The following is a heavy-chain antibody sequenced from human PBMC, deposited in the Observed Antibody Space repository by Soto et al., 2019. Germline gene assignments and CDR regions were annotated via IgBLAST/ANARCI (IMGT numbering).Heavy chain of an antibody. J-gene: IGHJ4*02. D-gene: IGHD2-2*03. CDR1: GFTFSDFA. V-gene: IGHV3-23*01. CDR3: AKMEGMDPWAYSFDY. CDR2: IYGGGNGP. Sequence: EVQVLESGGGLVQPGGSLRLSCAATGFTFSDFAMSWVRQAPGKGLEWVSRIYGGGNGPHYADSVKGRVTISRDNSKHTLYLQMNRLRAEDTAVYYCAKMEGMDPWAYSFDYWGQGTLVTVSS.